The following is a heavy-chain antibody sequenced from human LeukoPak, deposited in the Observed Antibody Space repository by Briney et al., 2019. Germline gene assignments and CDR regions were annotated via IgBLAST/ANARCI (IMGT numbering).Heavy chain of an antibody. CDR1: GYSITSAYY. D-gene: IGHD3-9*01. CDR3: ARGRALRYFDWLLFSGVEY. J-gene: IGHJ4*02. Sequence: SETLSLTCTVSGYSITSAYYWGWIRQPPGKGLEWIGSIYYSGSTYCNPSLKSRVTISVDTSKNQFSLKLSSVTAADTAVYYCARGRALRYFDWLLFSGVEYWGQGTLVTVSS. V-gene: IGHV4-38-2*02. CDR2: IYYSGST.